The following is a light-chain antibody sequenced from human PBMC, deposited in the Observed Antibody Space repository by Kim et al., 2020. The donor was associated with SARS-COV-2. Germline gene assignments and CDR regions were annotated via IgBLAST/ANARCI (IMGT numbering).Light chain of an antibody. Sequence: QSALTQPASVSGSPGQSITISCTGTSSDVGSYNLVSWYHQHPGKAPKLMIYEVSKRPSGVSNRFSGSKSGNTASLTISGLQAEDEADYYCCSYAGSSTSVFGTGTKVTVL. J-gene: IGLJ1*01. CDR2: EVS. CDR1: SSDVGSYNL. V-gene: IGLV2-23*02. CDR3: CSYAGSSTSV.